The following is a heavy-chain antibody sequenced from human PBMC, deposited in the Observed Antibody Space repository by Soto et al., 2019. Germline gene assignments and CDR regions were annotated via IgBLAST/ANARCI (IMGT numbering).Heavy chain of an antibody. CDR3: ARDRVATRLRVGYYFDY. CDR1: GFTFSSYG. CDR2: IWYDGSNK. J-gene: IGHJ4*02. D-gene: IGHD5-12*01. Sequence: GGSLRLSCAASGFTFSSYGMHWVRQAPGKGLEWVAVIWYDGSNKYYADSVKGRFTISRDNSKNTLYLQMTSLRAEDTAVYYCARDRVATRLRVGYYFDYWGQGTLVTVSS. V-gene: IGHV3-33*01.